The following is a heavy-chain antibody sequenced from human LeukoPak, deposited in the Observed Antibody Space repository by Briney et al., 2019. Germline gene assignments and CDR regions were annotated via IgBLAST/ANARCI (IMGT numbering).Heavy chain of an antibody. CDR1: GYSISSGYY. Sequence: PSETLSLTCTVSGYSISSGYYWGWIRQPPGKGLEWIGSIYHSGSTYYNPSLESRVTISVDTSKNQFSLKLSSVTAADTAVYYCARGGYSYGPFDYWGQGTLVTVSS. CDR3: ARGGYSYGPFDY. V-gene: IGHV4-38-2*02. J-gene: IGHJ4*02. CDR2: IYHSGST. D-gene: IGHD5-18*01.